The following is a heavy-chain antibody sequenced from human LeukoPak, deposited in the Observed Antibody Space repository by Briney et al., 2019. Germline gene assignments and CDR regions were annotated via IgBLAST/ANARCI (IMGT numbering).Heavy chain of an antibody. CDR2: MKEDGSDI. Sequence: GGSLRLSCVASGFSYSSYTMSWVRQAPGKGLEWVAKMKEDGSDIYYVDSVKGRFTICRDNAKNSLCLQMSSLRVEDTAVYYCARGGARYLDNWGQGTLVTVSS. V-gene: IGHV3-7*01. D-gene: IGHD3-9*01. CDR3: ARGGARYLDN. CDR1: GFSYSSYT. J-gene: IGHJ4*02.